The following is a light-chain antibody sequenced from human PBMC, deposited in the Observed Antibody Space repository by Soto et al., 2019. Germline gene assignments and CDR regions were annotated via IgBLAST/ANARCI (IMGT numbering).Light chain of an antibody. CDR2: LEGSGSY. CDR1: SGHSSYI. J-gene: IGLJ2*01. CDR3: ETWDSNTRV. V-gene: IGLV4-60*02. Sequence: SVLTQSSSASASLGSSVKLTCTLSSGHSSYIIAWHHQQPGKAPRYLMKLEGSGSYNKGSGVPDRFSGSSSGADRYLTISNLQFEDEANYYCETWDSNTRVFGGGTKVTVL.